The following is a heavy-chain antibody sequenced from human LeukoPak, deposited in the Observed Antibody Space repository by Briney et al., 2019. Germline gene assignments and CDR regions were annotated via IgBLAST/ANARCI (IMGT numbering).Heavy chain of an antibody. CDR1: GGSMWNYY. J-gene: IGHJ4*02. Sequence: SETLSLTCTVSGGSMWNYYGSWIRQPPGKGLEWIAYIYYTGSTYYNPSLKSRVTMSVDTSKNQFSLSLSAVTAADTAVYFCARYISGAATLDWGQGALVTVSS. CDR3: ARYISGAATLD. D-gene: IGHD3-3*02. V-gene: IGHV4-59*08. CDR2: IYYTGST.